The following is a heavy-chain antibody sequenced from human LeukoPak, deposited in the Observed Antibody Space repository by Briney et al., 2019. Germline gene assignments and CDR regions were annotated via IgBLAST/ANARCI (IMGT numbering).Heavy chain of an antibody. CDR2: IYYSGST. Sequence: SETLSLTCTVSGGSISSGGYYWSWIRQHPGKGLEWIGYIYYSGSTYYNPSLKSRDTISVDTSKNQFSLKLSSVTAADTAVYYCARALTGPYYFDYWGQGTLVTVSS. D-gene: IGHD3-9*01. V-gene: IGHV4-31*03. CDR3: ARALTGPYYFDY. J-gene: IGHJ4*02. CDR1: GGSISSGGYY.